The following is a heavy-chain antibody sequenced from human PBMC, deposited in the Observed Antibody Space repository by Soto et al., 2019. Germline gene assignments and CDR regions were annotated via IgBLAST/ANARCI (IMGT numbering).Heavy chain of an antibody. CDR1: GFTFSSYA. CDR3: AKGGSSGDYPVDYYYMDV. V-gene: IGHV3-23*01. J-gene: IGHJ6*03. D-gene: IGHD4-17*01. Sequence: EVQLLESGGGLVQPGGSLRLSCAASGFTFSSYAMSWVRQAPGTGLEWVSAISGSGGSTYYADSVKGRFTISRDNSKNTLYVQMNSLRAEDTAVYYCAKGGSSGDYPVDYYYMDVGGKGTTVTV. CDR2: ISGSGGST.